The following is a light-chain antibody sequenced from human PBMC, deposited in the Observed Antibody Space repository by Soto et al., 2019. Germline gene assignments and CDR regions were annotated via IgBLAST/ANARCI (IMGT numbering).Light chain of an antibody. Sequence: DIVMTQSPDSLAVSLGERATINCKSSQSVLYSSNNKNYLAWYQQRPGQAPRLLIYAAASRAAGVPDRFSGSGSGTDFTLTITRLGPEDFAVYFCQQYDTSPLTFGGGTKVDIK. CDR3: QQYDTSPLT. CDR1: QSVLYSSNNKNY. CDR2: AAA. V-gene: IGKV4-1*01. J-gene: IGKJ4*01.